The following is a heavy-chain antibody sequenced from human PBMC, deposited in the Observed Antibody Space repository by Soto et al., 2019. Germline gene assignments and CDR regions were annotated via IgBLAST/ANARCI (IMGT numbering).Heavy chain of an antibody. CDR1: GFTLSNIG. V-gene: IGHV3-30*18. D-gene: IGHD2-21*01. CDR3: AKESGGERYAANFDL. CDR2: ISAGGNTK. Sequence: QVQLVESGGGVVQPGTSLRLACAASGFTLSNIGMQWVRQAPGKGLEWVAVISAGGNTKYYADSVKGRFTISRDNSKNTLLLQMNSLRTEDTAVYYCAKESGGERYAANFDLWGQGTLVPVSA. J-gene: IGHJ4*02.